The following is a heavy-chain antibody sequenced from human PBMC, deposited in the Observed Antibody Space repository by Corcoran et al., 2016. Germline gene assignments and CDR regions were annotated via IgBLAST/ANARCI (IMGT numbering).Heavy chain of an antibody. D-gene: IGHD2-15*01. V-gene: IGHV1-3*01. Sequence: QVQLVQSGAEVKKPGASVKVSCKASGYTFTSYAMHWVRQAPGQRLEWMGRINAGSGNTKYSQKFQGRVTITRDTSTSTAYMELSSLRSEDTAVYYCARVQVVEPYFDYWGQGTLVTVSS. CDR3: ARVQVVEPYFDY. CDR1: GYTFTSYA. J-gene: IGHJ4*02. CDR2: INAGSGNT.